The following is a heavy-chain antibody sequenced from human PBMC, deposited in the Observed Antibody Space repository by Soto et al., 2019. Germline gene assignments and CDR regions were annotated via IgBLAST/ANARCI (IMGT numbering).Heavy chain of an antibody. D-gene: IGHD3-16*01. CDR3: AKLHTIDLRYNWFDP. Sequence: ASVKVSCKVSGYTLTELSMHWVRQAPGKGLEWMGGFDPEDGETIYAQKFQGRVTMTEDTSTDTAYMELSSLRSEDTAVYYCAKLHTIDLRYNWFDPWGQGTLVTVSS. V-gene: IGHV1-24*01. CDR1: GYTLTELS. CDR2: FDPEDGET. J-gene: IGHJ5*02.